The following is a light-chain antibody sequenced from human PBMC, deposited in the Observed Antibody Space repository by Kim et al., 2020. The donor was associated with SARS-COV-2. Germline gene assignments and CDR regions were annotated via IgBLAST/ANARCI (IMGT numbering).Light chain of an antibody. CDR3: MQALQTPT. J-gene: IGKJ5*01. V-gene: IGKV2-28*01. CDR1: QSLLHSNGYNY. CDR2: LGS. Sequence: GPASISCRSSQSLLHSNGYNYLDWYLQKPGQSPQLLIYLGSNRASGVPDRFSGSGSGTDFTLKISRVEAEDVGVYYCMQALQTPTFGQGTRLEIK.